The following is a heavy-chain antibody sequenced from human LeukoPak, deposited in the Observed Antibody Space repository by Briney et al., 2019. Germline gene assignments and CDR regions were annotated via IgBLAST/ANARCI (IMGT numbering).Heavy chain of an antibody. CDR1: GFTFSNYA. J-gene: IGHJ4*02. V-gene: IGHV3-23*01. CDR3: AKGTLDIVVVPAAPKVYYFDY. D-gene: IGHD2-2*01. CDR2: ISGSGGST. Sequence: GGSLRLSCVASGFTFSNYAMNWVRQAPGKGLEWVSAISGSGGSTYYADSVKGRFTISRDNSRNTLYLKMNSLRAEDTAVYYCAKGTLDIVVVPAAPKVYYFDYWGQGTLVTVSS.